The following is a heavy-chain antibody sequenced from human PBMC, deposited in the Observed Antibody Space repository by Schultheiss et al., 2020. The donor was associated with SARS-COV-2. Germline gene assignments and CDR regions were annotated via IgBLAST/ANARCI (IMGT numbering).Heavy chain of an antibody. CDR3: ARVGGGVPFYDFWSGYHFDY. Sequence: SQTLSLTCAVYGGSFSGYYWSWIRQPPGKGLEWIGSIFYSGSTYYNPSLNSRVTIFVDTPKNQFSLKLSSVTAADTAVYYCARVGGGVPFYDFWSGYHFDYWGQGTLVTVSS. CDR2: IFYSGST. D-gene: IGHD3-3*01. V-gene: IGHV4-34*12. CDR1: GGSFSGYY. J-gene: IGHJ4*02.